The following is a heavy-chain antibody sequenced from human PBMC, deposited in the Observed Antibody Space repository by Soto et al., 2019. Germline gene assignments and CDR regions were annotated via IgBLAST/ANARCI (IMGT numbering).Heavy chain of an antibody. V-gene: IGHV4-31*03. Sequence: PSETLSLTCTVSGGSISSGGYCWSWIRQHPGKGLEWIGYIYYSGSTYYNPSLKSRVTISVDTSKNQFSLKLSSVTAADTAVYYCARIPNTYYYDSSDYGMDVWGQGTTVTVSS. D-gene: IGHD3-22*01. CDR1: GGSISSGGYC. CDR3: ARIPNTYYYDSSDYGMDV. CDR2: IYYSGST. J-gene: IGHJ6*02.